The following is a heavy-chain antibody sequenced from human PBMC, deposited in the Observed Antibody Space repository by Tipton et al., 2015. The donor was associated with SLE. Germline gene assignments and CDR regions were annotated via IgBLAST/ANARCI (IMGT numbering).Heavy chain of an antibody. CDR1: GGSISDSTYY. D-gene: IGHD4-17*01. CDR2: IYTSGST. CDR3: ARDRRLIEAPSFWWYFDL. J-gene: IGHJ2*01. Sequence: TLSLTCTVSGGSISDSTYYWGWISHPPGKGLEWIGYIYTSGSTNYNPPLTSRDTLSVETTKNQFSLKLRSVTAADTALYFCARDRRLIEAPSFWWYFDLWGRGTLVTVSS. V-gene: IGHV4-61*09.